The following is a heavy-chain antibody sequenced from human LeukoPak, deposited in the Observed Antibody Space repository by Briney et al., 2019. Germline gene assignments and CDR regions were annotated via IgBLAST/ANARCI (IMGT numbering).Heavy chain of an antibody. D-gene: IGHD5-12*01. CDR2: INPNSGGT. Sequence: ASVKVSCKASGYTFTGYYMHWVRQAPGQGLEWMGWINPNSGGTNYAQKFQGRVTMTRDTSISTAYMELSRLGSDDTAVYYCARGYSGYLNPYYYMDVWGKGTTVTVSS. CDR1: GYTFTGYY. CDR3: ARGYSGYLNPYYYMDV. J-gene: IGHJ6*03. V-gene: IGHV1-2*02.